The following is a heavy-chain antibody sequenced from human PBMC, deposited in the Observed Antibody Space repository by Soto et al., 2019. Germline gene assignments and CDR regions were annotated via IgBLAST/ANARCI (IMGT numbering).Heavy chain of an antibody. V-gene: IGHV4-59*08. J-gene: IGHJ5*02. CDR2: IYYSGST. CDR3: ARLWGRLGHNNWFDP. Sequence: SETLSVTWTVSGGTIISYYWSWIRKPTGKGLEWIGYIYYSGSTNYNPSLKSRVTISVDTSKNQFSLKLSSVTAADTAVYYCARLWGRLGHNNWFDPWGQGTLVTVSS. D-gene: IGHD3-9*01. CDR1: GGTIISYY.